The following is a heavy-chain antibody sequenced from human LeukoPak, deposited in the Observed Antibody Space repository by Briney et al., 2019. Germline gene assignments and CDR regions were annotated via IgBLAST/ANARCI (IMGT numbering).Heavy chain of an antibody. CDR1: GFTFSSYA. V-gene: IGHV3-30-3*01. Sequence: PGGSLRLSCAASGFTFSSYAMHWVRQAPGKGLEWVAVISYDGSNKYYADSVKGRFTISRDNSKNTLYLQMNSLRAEDTAVYYCARDPNSSGWYGAFDIWGQGTMVTVSS. CDR3: ARDPNSSGWYGAFDI. CDR2: ISYDGSNK. D-gene: IGHD6-19*01. J-gene: IGHJ3*02.